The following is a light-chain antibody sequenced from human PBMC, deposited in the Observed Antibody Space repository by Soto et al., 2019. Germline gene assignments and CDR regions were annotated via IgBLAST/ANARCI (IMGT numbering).Light chain of an antibody. V-gene: IGLV1-40*01. CDR2: TKS. J-gene: IGLJ2*01. CDR1: NSNIGAGYD. CDR3: QSYDSGLVGLV. Sequence: QSVLTQPPSVSGAPGQRITLACTGSNSNIGAGYDVHWYRQFPGGAPKALLPTKSHRPSGVPDRFSASKSGTSASLAITGLQPEDETEYYCQSYDSGLVGLVFGTGTKLTVL.